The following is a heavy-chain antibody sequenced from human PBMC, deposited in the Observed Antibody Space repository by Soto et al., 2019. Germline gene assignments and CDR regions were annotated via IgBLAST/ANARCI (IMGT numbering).Heavy chain of an antibody. CDR2: ISYDGSNK. CDR1: GFSFSSYS. Sequence: GGSLRLSCAASGFSFSSYSMHWVRQAPGKGLEWVAVISYDGSNKYYADSVKGRFTITRDSSKNTVSLQMNSLRLEDTAVYYCARSSATVNGWWGYGLDVWGQGTTVTVSS. J-gene: IGHJ6*02. V-gene: IGHV3-30*04. D-gene: IGHD2-15*01. CDR3: ARSSATVNGWWGYGLDV.